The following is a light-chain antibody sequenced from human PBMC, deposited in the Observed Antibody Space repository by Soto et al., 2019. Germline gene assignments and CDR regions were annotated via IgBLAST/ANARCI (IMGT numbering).Light chain of an antibody. V-gene: IGKV3-20*01. CDR2: GAS. CDR1: ESVRNNF. Sequence: LILTQSPGTLSLSPGERATLSCRASESVRNNFLAWYQQHPGQAPRLLIFGASSRATGIPDRFTGTGSGAEFTLTISSLEPDDSAVYFCQHYGNWAGTFGQGTKLEIK. J-gene: IGKJ2*02. CDR3: QHYGNWAGT.